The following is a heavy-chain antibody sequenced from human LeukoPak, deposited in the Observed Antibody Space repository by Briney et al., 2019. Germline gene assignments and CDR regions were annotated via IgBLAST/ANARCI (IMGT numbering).Heavy chain of an antibody. D-gene: IGHD6-13*01. CDR2: IIPIFGTA. J-gene: IGHJ4*02. CDR1: GGTFSSYA. CDR3: ATDKGRAAAGSFGY. Sequence: SVKVSCKASGGTFSSYAISWVRQAPGQGLEWMGGIIPIFGTANYAQKFQGRVTITTDESTSTAYMELSSLRSEDTAVYYCATDKGRAAAGSFGYWGQGTLVTVSS. V-gene: IGHV1-69*05.